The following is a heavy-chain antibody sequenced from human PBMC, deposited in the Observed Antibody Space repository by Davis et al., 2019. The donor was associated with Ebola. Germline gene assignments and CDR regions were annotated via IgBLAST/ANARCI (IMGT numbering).Heavy chain of an antibody. Sequence: GESLKISCAASGFTFSSYAMSWVRQAPGKGLEWVSAISGSGGSTYYADSVKGRFTISRDNSKNTLYLQMNSLRAEDTAVYYCAKVNCSSTSCYRYYFDYWGQGTLVTVSS. CDR2: ISGSGGST. J-gene: IGHJ4*02. D-gene: IGHD2-2*01. CDR1: GFTFSSYA. V-gene: IGHV3-23*01. CDR3: AKVNCSSTSCYRYYFDY.